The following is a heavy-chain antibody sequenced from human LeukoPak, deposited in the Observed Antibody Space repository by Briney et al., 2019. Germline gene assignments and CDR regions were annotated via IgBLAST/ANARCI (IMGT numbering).Heavy chain of an antibody. Sequence: SETLSLTCTVSGGSISSSSYYWGWIRQPPGKGLEWIGSIYYSGSTNYNPSLKSRVTISVDTSKNRFSLKLSSVTAADTAVYYCARVREEYYFDYWGQGTLVTVSS. J-gene: IGHJ4*02. CDR2: IYYSGST. V-gene: IGHV4-39*07. CDR3: ARVREEYYFDY. CDR1: GGSISSSSYY.